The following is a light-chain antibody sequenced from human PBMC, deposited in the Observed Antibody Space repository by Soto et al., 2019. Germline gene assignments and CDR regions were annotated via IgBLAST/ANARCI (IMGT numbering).Light chain of an antibody. V-gene: IGKV3-15*01. CDR2: GVS. Sequence: EIVMTQSPATLSVSPGERATLSCRASQSVSSKLAWFQQKPGQAPSLLIYGVSTRATGVPVRFSGSGSGTEFTLTVDSLQSEDFAVYYCQQYGSSPGLFTFGPGTKVDIK. CDR1: QSVSSK. CDR3: QQYGSSPGLFT. J-gene: IGKJ3*01.